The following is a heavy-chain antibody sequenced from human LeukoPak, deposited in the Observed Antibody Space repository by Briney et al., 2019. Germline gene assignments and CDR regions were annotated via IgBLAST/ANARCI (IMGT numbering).Heavy chain of an antibody. CDR2: INSDGSST. D-gene: IGHD3-22*01. CDR3: ARDLDYYDSSGYYYGPKYYFDY. J-gene: IGHJ4*02. Sequence: PGGSLRLSCAASGFTFSSYWMHWVRQAPGKGLVWVSRINSDGSSTSYADSVKGRFTISRDNSKNTLYLQMNSLRAEDTAVYYCARDLDYYDSSGYYYGPKYYFDYWGQGTLVTVSS. CDR1: GFTFSSYW. V-gene: IGHV3-74*01.